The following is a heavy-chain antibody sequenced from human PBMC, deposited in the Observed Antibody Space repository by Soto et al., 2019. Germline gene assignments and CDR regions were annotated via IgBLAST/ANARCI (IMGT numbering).Heavy chain of an antibody. CDR1: GYTFTGYY. J-gene: IGHJ4*02. CDR3: ARYAAGVDSSSWYDTSYYFDY. Sequence: ASVKVSCKASGYTFTGYYMHWVRQAPGQGLEWMGWINPNSGGTNYAQKFQGRVTMTRDTSISTAYMELSRLRSDDTAVYYCARYAAGVDSSSWYDTSYYFDYWGQGTLVTVSS. V-gene: IGHV1-2*02. CDR2: INPNSGGT. D-gene: IGHD6-13*01.